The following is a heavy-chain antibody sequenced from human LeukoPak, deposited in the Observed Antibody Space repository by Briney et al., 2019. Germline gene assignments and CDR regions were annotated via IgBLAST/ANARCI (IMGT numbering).Heavy chain of an antibody. D-gene: IGHD1-26*01. CDR2: IKSKTDGGTT. Sequence: PGGSLRLSCAASGFTFNSYTMNWVRQAPGKGLESVGRIKSKTDGGTTDYAAPVKGRFTISRDDSKNTLYLQMNSLKTEDTAVYYCTTEGEDSGSYYSRYWGQGTLVTVSS. J-gene: IGHJ4*02. CDR1: GFTFNSYT. V-gene: IGHV3-15*01. CDR3: TTEGEDSGSYYSRY.